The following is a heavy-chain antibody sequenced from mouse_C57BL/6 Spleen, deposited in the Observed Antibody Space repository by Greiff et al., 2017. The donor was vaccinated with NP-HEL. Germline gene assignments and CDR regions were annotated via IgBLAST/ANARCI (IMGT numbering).Heavy chain of an antibody. V-gene: IGHV1-55*01. CDR3: AKTSYYGSSYGYFDV. CDR2: IYPGSGST. CDR1: GYTFTSYW. Sequence: VQLQQPGAELVKPGASVKMSCKASGYTFTSYWITWVKQRPGQGLEWIGDIYPGSGSTNYNEKFKSKATLTVDTSSSTAYMQLSSLTSEDSAVYYCAKTSYYGSSYGYFDVWGTGTTVTVSS. D-gene: IGHD1-1*01. J-gene: IGHJ1*03.